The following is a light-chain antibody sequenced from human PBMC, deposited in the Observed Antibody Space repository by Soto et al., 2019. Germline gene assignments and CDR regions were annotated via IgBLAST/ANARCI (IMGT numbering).Light chain of an antibody. J-gene: IGLJ3*02. CDR1: TGPVTSGRY. CDR2: DTS. CDR3: LLSYSGGRV. V-gene: IGLV7-46*01. Sequence: HAVVTQEPSVTVSPGGTVTLTCDSSTGPVTSGRYPYWFQQKPGQAPRTLIYDTSLKYSWTPARFSGSLLRGKAALTLSGARPEDEADYYCLLSYSGGRVFGGGTKVTVL.